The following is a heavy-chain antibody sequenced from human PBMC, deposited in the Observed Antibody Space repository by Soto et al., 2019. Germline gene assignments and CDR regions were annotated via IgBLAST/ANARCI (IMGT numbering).Heavy chain of an antibody. J-gene: IGHJ4*02. Sequence: GGSLRLSCAASGFTFSGYAMSWVRQAPGKGLEWVSAISGSGGSTYYADSVKGRFTISRDNSKNTLYLQMNSLRAEDTAVYYCAKAPYYYGSGSYGEDYWGQGTLVTVSS. V-gene: IGHV3-23*01. CDR1: GFTFSGYA. CDR3: AKAPYYYGSGSYGEDY. CDR2: ISGSGGST. D-gene: IGHD3-10*01.